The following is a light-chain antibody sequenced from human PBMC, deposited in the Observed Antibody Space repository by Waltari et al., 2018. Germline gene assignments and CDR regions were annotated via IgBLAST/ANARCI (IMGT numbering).Light chain of an antibody. CDR1: NIATKG. CDR2: DNS. CDR3: QVWDNTSRHVI. J-gene: IGLJ2*01. V-gene: IGLV3-21*02. Sequence: SYVLTQAPSVSLAPGQTATITSGADNIATKGVHWYQHKPGQAPVLVVSDNSDRPPGIPERFSASKSGNTATLTITRVEAGDEADYYCQVWDNTSRHVIFGGGTKLTVL.